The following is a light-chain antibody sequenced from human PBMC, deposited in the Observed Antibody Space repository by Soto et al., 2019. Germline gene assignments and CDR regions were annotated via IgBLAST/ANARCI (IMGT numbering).Light chain of an antibody. CDR1: NSNIGSNT. CDR3: ASWDDSLNGVV. V-gene: IGLV1-44*01. J-gene: IGLJ2*01. Sequence: QSVLTQPPSASGTPGQRVSISCSGSNSNIGSNTVNWYQQVPGAAPKLLIYSNNQRPSGVPDRFSASKSATSASVAISGLQSEDEGDYYCASWDDSLNGVVFGGGTKLTVL. CDR2: SNN.